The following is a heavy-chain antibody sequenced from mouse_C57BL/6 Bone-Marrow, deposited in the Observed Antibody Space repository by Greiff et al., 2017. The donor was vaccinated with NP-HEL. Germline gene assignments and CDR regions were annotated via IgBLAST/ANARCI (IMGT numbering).Heavy chain of an antibody. D-gene: IGHD2-4*01. CDR1: GYTFTSYG. V-gene: IGHV1-81*01. CDR3: AIYYDYGGDY. J-gene: IGHJ4*01. CDR2: IYPRSGNT. Sequence: QVQLKESGAELARPGASVKLSCKASGYTFTSYGISWVKQRTGQGLEWIGEIYPRSGNTYYNEKFKGKATLTADKSSSTAYMELRSLTSEDSAVYFCAIYYDYGGDYWGQGTSVTVSS.